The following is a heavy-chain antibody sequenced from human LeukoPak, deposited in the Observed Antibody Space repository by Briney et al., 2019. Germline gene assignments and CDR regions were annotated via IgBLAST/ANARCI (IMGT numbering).Heavy chain of an antibody. CDR3: AKFGGSAMVFDY. CDR2: IYSGGTT. V-gene: IGHV3-53*01. Sequence: GGSLRLSCAASGFTVSSNYMSWVRQAPGKGLEWVSVIYSGGTTYYADSVKGRFTISRDNSKNTLYLQMNSLRAEDTAVYYCAKFGGSAMVFDYWGQGTLVTVSS. D-gene: IGHD5-18*01. CDR1: GFTVSSNY. J-gene: IGHJ4*02.